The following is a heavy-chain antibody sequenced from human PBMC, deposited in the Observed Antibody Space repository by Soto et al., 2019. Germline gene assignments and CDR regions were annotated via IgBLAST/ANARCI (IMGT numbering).Heavy chain of an antibody. V-gene: IGHV5-51*01. J-gene: IGHJ6*02. CDR1: GYSFTSYW. CDR2: IYPGDSDT. CDR3: ARTSAAGKYYYGMDV. D-gene: IGHD6-13*01. Sequence: EVQLVQSGAEVKKPGESLKISCKGSGYSFTSYWIGWVRQMPGKGLEWMGIIYPGDSDTRYSPSFQGQVTTSADKSISTAYLQWSSLKASDTAMYYCARTSAAGKYYYGMDVWGQGTTVTVSS.